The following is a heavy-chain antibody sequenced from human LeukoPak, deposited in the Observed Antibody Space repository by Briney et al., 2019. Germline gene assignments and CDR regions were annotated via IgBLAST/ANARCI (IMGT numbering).Heavy chain of an antibody. D-gene: IGHD3-3*01. CDR1: GFTFSSYA. V-gene: IGHV3-23*01. J-gene: IGHJ4*02. CDR2: FSAGGGST. Sequence: GGSLRLSCAASGFTFSSYAMNWVRQAPGKGLEWVSAFSAGGGSTYYADSVKGRFTISRDNSKNTLYLQMNSLRADDTAVYYCASRQAEESGPIDYWGQGTVVTVSS. CDR3: ASRQAEESGPIDY.